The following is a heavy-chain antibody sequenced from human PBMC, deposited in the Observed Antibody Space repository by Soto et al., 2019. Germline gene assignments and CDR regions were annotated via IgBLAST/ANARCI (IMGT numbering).Heavy chain of an antibody. CDR3: ASFDILTGYYRGAYDY. CDR1: GGSISSSSYY. V-gene: IGHV4-39*01. CDR2: IYYSGST. Sequence: SETLSLTCTVSGGSISSSSYYWGWIRQPPGKGLERIGSIYYSGSTYYNPSLKSRVTISVDTSKNQFSLKLSSVTAADTAVYYCASFDILTGYYRGAYDYWGQGTLVTVSS. D-gene: IGHD3-9*01. J-gene: IGHJ4*02.